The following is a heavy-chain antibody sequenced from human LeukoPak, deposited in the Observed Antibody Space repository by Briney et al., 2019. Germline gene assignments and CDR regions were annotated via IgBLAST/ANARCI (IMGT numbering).Heavy chain of an antibody. CDR2: IYYSGST. Sequence: SETLSLTCTVSGGSISSISYYWGWIRQPPGKGLEWIGTIYYSGSTYYNPSLKSRVTISVDTSKNQCYLKLSSVTAADTAVHYCASYRSGYADYWGQGTLVTVSS. CDR3: ASYRSGYADY. CDR1: GGSISSISYY. J-gene: IGHJ4*02. D-gene: IGHD3-22*01. V-gene: IGHV4-39*01.